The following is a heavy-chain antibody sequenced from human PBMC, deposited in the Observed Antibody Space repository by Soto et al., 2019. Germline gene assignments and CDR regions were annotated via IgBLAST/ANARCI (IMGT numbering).Heavy chain of an antibody. D-gene: IGHD1-26*01. Sequence: GGSLRLSCAASGFTFSSYGMHWVRQAPGKGLEWVAVISYDGSNKYYADSVKGRFTISRDNSKNTLYLQMNSLRAEDTAVYYCARDRWYSVEYWGQGTLVTVSS. CDR3: ARDRWYSVEY. V-gene: IGHV3-30*03. CDR1: GFTFSSYG. J-gene: IGHJ4*01. CDR2: ISYDGSNK.